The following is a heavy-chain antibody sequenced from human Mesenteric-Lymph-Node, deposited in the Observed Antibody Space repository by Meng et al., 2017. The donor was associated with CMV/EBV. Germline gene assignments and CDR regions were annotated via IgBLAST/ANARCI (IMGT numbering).Heavy chain of an antibody. CDR1: GGTFSSYA. CDR2: IIPIFGTA. CDR3: ARDIVVVPAAIIWGHYYYGMDV. V-gene: IGHV1-69*05. J-gene: IGHJ6*02. D-gene: IGHD2-2*02. Sequence: SVKVSCKASGGTFSSYAISWVRQAPGQGLEWMGGIIPIFGTANYAQKFQGRVTITTDESTSTAYMELSSLRSEDTAVYYCARDIVVVPAAIIWGHYYYGMDVWGQGTTVTVSS.